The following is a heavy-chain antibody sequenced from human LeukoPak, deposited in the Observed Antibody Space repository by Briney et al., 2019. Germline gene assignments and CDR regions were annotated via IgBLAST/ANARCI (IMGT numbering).Heavy chain of an antibody. Sequence: SETLSLTCTVSGGSISSYYWSWIRQPPGKGLEWIGYIYYSGSTNYNPSLTSRVTISVDTSKNQFSLKLSSVTAADTAVYYCARTVRGVFDYWGQGTLVTVSS. D-gene: IGHD3-10*01. V-gene: IGHV4-59*01. J-gene: IGHJ4*02. CDR3: ARTVRGVFDY. CDR1: GGSISSYY. CDR2: IYYSGST.